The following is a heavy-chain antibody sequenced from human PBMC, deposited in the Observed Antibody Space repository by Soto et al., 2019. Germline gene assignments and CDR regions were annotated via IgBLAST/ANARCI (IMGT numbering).Heavy chain of an antibody. V-gene: IGHV4-59*08. D-gene: IGHD2-21*02. J-gene: IGHJ3*02. CDR2: IYYAGST. Sequence: PSETLSLTCTVSGGSISSYYWSWIRQPPGRGLEWIGFIYYAGSTKYNPSLNSRVTISVDTSKNQFSLTVTSVTAADTAVYYCARGYLPDIVVVTAMRAGAFDIWGQGTMVTVSS. CDR3: ARGYLPDIVVVTAMRAGAFDI. CDR1: GGSISSYY.